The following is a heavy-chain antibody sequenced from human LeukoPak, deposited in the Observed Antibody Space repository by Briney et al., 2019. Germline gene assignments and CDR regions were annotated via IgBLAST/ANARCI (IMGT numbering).Heavy chain of an antibody. CDR2: IRYDGSNK. CDR1: GFSFSSYG. CDR3: AKGAYYDILTGYYIFDY. J-gene: IGHJ4*02. V-gene: IGHV3-30*02. Sequence: GGSLRLSCAASGFSFSSYGMHWVRQAPGKGLEWVAFIRYDGSNKYYADSVKGRFTISRDNSKNTLYLQMNSLRAGDTAVYYCAKGAYYDILTGYYIFDYWGQGTLVTVSS. D-gene: IGHD3-9*01.